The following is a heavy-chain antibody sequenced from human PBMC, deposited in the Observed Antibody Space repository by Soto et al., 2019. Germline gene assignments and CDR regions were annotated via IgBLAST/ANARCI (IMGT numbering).Heavy chain of an antibody. CDR1: GFTFSSYS. CDR2: FRGSGDDGTT. D-gene: IGHD2-21*02. J-gene: IGHJ5*02. Sequence: GGSLRLSCAASGFTFSSYSMSWVRQAPGKGLEWVSGFRGSGDDGTTYYADSVKGRFTISRDNSKKTLYLQMNSLGVDDTAVYYCSWRGVTSTSWGRGTLVTVSS. CDR3: SWRGVTSTS. V-gene: IGHV3-23*01.